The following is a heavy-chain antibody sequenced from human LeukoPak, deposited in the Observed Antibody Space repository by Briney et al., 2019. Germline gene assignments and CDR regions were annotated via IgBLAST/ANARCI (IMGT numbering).Heavy chain of an antibody. V-gene: IGHV4-61*02. CDR1: GGSISSGSYY. J-gene: IGHJ4*02. CDR2: IYTSGST. CDR3: ARNPGSDYPEW. Sequence: TLSLTCTVSGGSISSGSYYWNWIRQPAGKGLEWIGRIYTSGSTNYNPSLKSRVTISVDTSKNQFSLKLSSVTAADTAVYYCARNPGSDYPEWWGQGTLVTVSS. D-gene: IGHD4-17*01.